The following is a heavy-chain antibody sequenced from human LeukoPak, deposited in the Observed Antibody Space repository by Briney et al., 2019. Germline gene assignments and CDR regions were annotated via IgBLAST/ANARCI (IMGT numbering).Heavy chain of an antibody. J-gene: IGHJ4*02. D-gene: IGHD3-22*01. CDR2: INHSGST. Sequence: KPSETLSLTCAVYGGSFSGYYWSWIRQPPGKGLEWIGEINHSGSTNYNPSLKSRVTISVDTSKNQFSLKLSSVTAADTAVYYCARGPTLTYYYDSSGYYCFDYWGQGTPVTVSS. CDR3: ARGPTLTYYYDSSGYYCFDY. V-gene: IGHV4-34*01. CDR1: GGSFSGYY.